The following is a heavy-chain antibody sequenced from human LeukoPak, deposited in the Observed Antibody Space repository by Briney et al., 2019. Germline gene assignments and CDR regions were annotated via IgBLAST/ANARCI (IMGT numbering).Heavy chain of an antibody. CDR2: IYYSGST. CDR1: GGSISSYY. J-gene: IGHJ2*01. CDR3: ARERGDRAGYFDL. Sequence: PSETLSLTCTVSGGSISSYYWSWIRQPPGKGLEWIGYIYYSGSTNYNPSLKSRVTVSVDTSKNQFSLKLSSVTAADTAVYYCARERGDRAGYFDLWGRGTLVTVS. D-gene: IGHD4-17*01. V-gene: IGHV4-59*01.